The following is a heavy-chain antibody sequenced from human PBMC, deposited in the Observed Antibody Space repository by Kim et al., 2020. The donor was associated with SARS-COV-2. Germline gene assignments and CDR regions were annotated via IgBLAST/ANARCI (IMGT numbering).Heavy chain of an antibody. Sequence: SETLSLTCTVSGGSINNYYWTWIRQPPGKGLEWIGYISYNGNTNYNPSLKSRITISVDTSKNQFSLRLSSVTAADTAVYYCARVSRSSAAWGQGTLVTVS. V-gene: IGHV4-59*13. D-gene: IGHD6-6*01. CDR3: ARVSRSSAA. CDR1: GGSINNYY. J-gene: IGHJ5*02. CDR2: ISYNGNT.